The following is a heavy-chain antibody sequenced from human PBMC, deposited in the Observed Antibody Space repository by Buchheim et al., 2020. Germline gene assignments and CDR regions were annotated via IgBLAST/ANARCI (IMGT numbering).Heavy chain of an antibody. CDR1: GGSFSGYY. J-gene: IGHJ6*02. V-gene: IGHV4-34*01. D-gene: IGHD3-22*01. CDR2: INHSGST. Sequence: QVQLQQWGAGLLKPSETLSLTCAVYGGSFSGYYWSWIRQPPGKGLAWIGEINHSGSTNYNPSLKSRVTISVDTSKNQFSLKLSSVTAADTAVYYCARGKTDYYDSSGYYYYYGMDVWGQGTT. CDR3: ARGKTDYYDSSGYYYYYGMDV.